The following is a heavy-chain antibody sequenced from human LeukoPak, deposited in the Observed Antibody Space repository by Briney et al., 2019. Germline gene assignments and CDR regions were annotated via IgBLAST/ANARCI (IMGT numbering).Heavy chain of an antibody. D-gene: IGHD4-23*01. Sequence: SETLSLTCAVYGGSFSGYYWSWIRQPPGKGLEWIGEINHSGSTNYNPSLMSRVTISVDTSKNQFSLKLSSVTAADTAVYYCARRSGVARGNYGGNGRVDYWGQGTLVTVSS. CDR2: INHSGST. CDR3: ARRSGVARGNYGGNGRVDY. CDR1: GGSFSGYY. V-gene: IGHV4-34*01. J-gene: IGHJ4*02.